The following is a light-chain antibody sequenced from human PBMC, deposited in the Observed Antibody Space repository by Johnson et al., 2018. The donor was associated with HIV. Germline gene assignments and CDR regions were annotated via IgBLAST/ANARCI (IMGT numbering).Light chain of an antibody. J-gene: IGLJ1*01. CDR1: SSNIGSNT. CDR2: RNN. V-gene: IGLV1-44*01. CDR3: AAWDDSLNGPV. Sequence: SVLTQPPSASGTPGQRVTISCSGSSSNIGSNTVNWYQQLPGTAPKLLIYRNNQRPSGVPDRFSGSKSGTSASLAISGLQAEDEADYYWAAWDDSLNGPVVGTGTKVTVL.